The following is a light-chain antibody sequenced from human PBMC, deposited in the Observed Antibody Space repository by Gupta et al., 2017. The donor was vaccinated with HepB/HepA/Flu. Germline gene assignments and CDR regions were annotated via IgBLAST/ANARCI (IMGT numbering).Light chain of an antibody. CDR3: ASWDASQTAPYWV. J-gene: IGLJ3*02. Sequence: QPVLTLPPSVSETPGQRVTISCYGCNSNIGSNLDYWYQQFPRTAPKPPILGDHERASGVPDRFSGSKTGNSASLAIIGLRAEDEAHYYGASWDASQTAPYWVFGGGTKVTVL. CDR2: GDH. V-gene: IGLV1-47*01. CDR1: NSNIGSNL.